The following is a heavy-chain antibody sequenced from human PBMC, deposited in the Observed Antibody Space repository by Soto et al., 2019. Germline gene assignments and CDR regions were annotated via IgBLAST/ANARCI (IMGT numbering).Heavy chain of an antibody. Sequence: SETLSLTCTVSGGSISSGDDFWTWIRQPPGKGLEWIGYIYYSGSTYYNPSLKSRVTISVDTSKNQFSLKLSSVTAADTAVYYCARVPIVVVPAAPDYWGQGTLVTVSS. D-gene: IGHD2-2*01. V-gene: IGHV4-30-4*01. CDR3: ARVPIVVVPAAPDY. J-gene: IGHJ4*02. CDR1: GGSISSGDDF. CDR2: IYYSGST.